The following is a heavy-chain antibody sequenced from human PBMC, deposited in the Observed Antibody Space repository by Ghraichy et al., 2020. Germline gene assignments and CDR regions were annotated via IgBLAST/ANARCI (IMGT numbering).Heavy chain of an antibody. CDR2: IRSKANSYAT. CDR1: GFTFSGST. D-gene: IGHD4-17*01. Sequence: GGSLRLSCAASGFTFSGSTIHWVRQASGKGLEWVGRIRSKANSYATVYGASVKGRFTLSRDDSKNTAYLQMNSLKTEDTAVYYCTRHADYGDYGDYYQYDMDVWGQGTTVTVSS. J-gene: IGHJ6*02. CDR3: TRHADYGDYGDYYQYDMDV. V-gene: IGHV3-73*01.